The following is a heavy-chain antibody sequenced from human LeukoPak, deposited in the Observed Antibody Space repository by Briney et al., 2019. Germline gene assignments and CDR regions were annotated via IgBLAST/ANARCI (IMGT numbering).Heavy chain of an antibody. J-gene: IGHJ5*02. CDR1: GASISTYY. CDR2: LYTSGST. V-gene: IGHV4-4*07. D-gene: IGHD1-1*01. Sequence: PSETLSLTCSVSGASISTYYWSWIRQPAGKGLEWIGRLYTSGSTIYNPSLKSRVAMSVDTSKGQFSLKLRSVTAADTAVYYCGRELDNRSERWRLDPWGQGTLVTVSS. CDR3: GRELDNRSERWRLDP.